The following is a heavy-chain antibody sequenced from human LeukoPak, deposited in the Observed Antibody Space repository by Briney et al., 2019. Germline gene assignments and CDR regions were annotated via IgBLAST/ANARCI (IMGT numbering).Heavy chain of an antibody. Sequence: GGSLRLSCAASGFTFSNYSMHWVRQTPGKGLEWVSYISSGSRTIYYADSAKGRFTISRDNAKNSLYLQMSSLRVEDTAVYYCTRDPRHLDSWGQGTLVTVSS. D-gene: IGHD6-6*01. CDR3: TRDPRHLDS. CDR1: GFTFSNYS. CDR2: ISSGSRTI. V-gene: IGHV3-48*04. J-gene: IGHJ4*02.